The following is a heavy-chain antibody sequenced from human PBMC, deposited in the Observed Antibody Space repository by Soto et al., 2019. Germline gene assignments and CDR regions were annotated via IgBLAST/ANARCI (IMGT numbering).Heavy chain of an antibody. J-gene: IGHJ4*02. CDR3: ARDPVLLMYATLWD. Sequence: QVQLVESGGGVVQPGRSLRLSCAASGFTFSSYAMHWVRQAPGKGLEWVAVISYDGSNKYYADSVKGRFTISRDNSKNTLYLQMNSLRAEDTAVYYCARDPVLLMYATLWDWGQGTLVTVSS. CDR1: GFTFSSYA. D-gene: IGHD2-8*01. V-gene: IGHV3-30-3*01. CDR2: ISYDGSNK.